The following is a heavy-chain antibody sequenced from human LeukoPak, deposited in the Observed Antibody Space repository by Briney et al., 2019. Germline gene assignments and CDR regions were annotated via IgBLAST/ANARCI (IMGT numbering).Heavy chain of an antibody. Sequence: GESLRLSCAASGFTFDDYGMSWVRQAPGKGLEWVSGINWNGGSTGYADSVKGRFTISRDNAKNSLYLQMNSLRAEDTALYYCARDVRRRQYCGGDCYWDYWGQGTLVTVSS. V-gene: IGHV3-20*04. CDR3: ARDVRRRQYCGGDCYWDY. J-gene: IGHJ4*02. D-gene: IGHD2-21*02. CDR1: GFTFDDYG. CDR2: INWNGGST.